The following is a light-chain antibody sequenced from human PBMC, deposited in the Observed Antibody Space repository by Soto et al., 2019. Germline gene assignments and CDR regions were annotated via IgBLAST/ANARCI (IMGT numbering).Light chain of an antibody. CDR2: ATS. CDR3: QQSYSTFRST. Sequence: DIQMTQSPSSLSASVGDRVTITCRASQSISSYLNWYQQKPGKAPKLLIYATSSLQSGVPSRFSGSGSGTDFTLTISSLQPEDFATYYCQQSYSTFRSTFGQGTKLES. J-gene: IGKJ2*02. V-gene: IGKV1-39*01. CDR1: QSISSY.